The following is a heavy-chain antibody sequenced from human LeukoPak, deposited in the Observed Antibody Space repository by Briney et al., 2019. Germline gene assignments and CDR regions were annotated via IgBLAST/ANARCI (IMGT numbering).Heavy chain of an antibody. Sequence: GGSLRLSCAASGFNFSSYGMHWVRQAPGKGLEWVAVIWYDGSNKYYADSVKGRFTISRDNSKNTLYLQMNSLRAEDTAVYYCASASYCKGGSCYSVHWGQGTLVTVSS. CDR2: IWYDGSNK. J-gene: IGHJ4*02. CDR1: GFNFSSYG. D-gene: IGHD2-15*01. CDR3: ASASYCKGGSCYSVH. V-gene: IGHV3-33*01.